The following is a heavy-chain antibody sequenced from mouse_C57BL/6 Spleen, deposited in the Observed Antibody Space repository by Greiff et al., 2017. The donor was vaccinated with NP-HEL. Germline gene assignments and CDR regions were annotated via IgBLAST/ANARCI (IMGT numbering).Heavy chain of an antibody. J-gene: IGHJ4*01. CDR2: IYPGDGDT. CDR1: GYAFSSSW. Sequence: VQLQQSGPELVKPGASVKISCKASGYAFSSSWMNWVKQRPGKGLEWIGRIYPGDGDTNYNGKFKGKATLTADKSSSTAYMQLSSLTSEDSAVYFCARCYGYAHYYAMDYWGQGTSVTVSS. D-gene: IGHD2-2*01. V-gene: IGHV1-82*01. CDR3: ARCYGYAHYYAMDY.